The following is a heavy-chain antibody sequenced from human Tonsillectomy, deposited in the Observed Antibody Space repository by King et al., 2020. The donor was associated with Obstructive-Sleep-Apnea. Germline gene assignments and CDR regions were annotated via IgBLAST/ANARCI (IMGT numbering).Heavy chain of an antibody. CDR2: IIPIFGTA. CDR1: GGTFSSYA. D-gene: IGHD3-3*01. Sequence: VQLVESGAEVKKPGSSVKVSCKASGGTFSSYAISWVRQAPGQGPEWMGGIIPIFGTANYAQKFQGRVTITADESTSTAYMELSSLRSEDTAVYYCARVPSPFRVVDYYYYGMGGRGQGATVTVSS. J-gene: IGHJ6*02. CDR3: ARVPSPFRVVDYYYYGMGG. V-gene: IGHV1-69*01.